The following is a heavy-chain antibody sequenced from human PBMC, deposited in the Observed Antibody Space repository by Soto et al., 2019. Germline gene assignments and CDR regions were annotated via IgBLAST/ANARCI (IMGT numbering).Heavy chain of an antibody. D-gene: IGHD6-6*01. CDR1: GGSISSYY. CDR3: GRVGGRGARPGLGHYFDY. V-gene: IGHV4-59*01. Sequence: SGTPSLTFTVSGGSISSYYWSWIRQPPGKGLEWIGYIYYSGSTNYNPSLKSRVTISVATSKHQFSLTLSSVTAAERAVYYCGRVGGRGARPGLGHYFDYWGQGSLVTVSS. J-gene: IGHJ4*02. CDR2: IYYSGST.